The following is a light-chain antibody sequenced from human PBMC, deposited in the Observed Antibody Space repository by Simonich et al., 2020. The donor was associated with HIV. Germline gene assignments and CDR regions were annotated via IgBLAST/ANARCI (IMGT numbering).Light chain of an antibody. Sequence: DIVMTQSPDSLAVSLGERATVNCKSSQSVLYISNKKNYLAWDQQKPGQPPKLLIYWASTRESGVPDRFSGSWSGTDFTLSISSLQAEDVAIYYCQQYYSIPFTFGPGTKVDIK. CDR3: QQYYSIPFT. CDR2: WAS. V-gene: IGKV4-1*01. J-gene: IGKJ3*01. CDR1: QSVLYISNKKNY.